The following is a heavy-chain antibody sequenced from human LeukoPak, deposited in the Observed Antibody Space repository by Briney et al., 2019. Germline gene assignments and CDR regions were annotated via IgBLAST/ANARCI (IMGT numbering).Heavy chain of an antibody. D-gene: IGHD2-2*02. J-gene: IGHJ5*02. CDR1: GYTFTGYY. Sequence: ASVKVSCKASGYTFTGYYMHWVRQAPGQGLEWTGWINPNSGGTNYAQKFQGRVTMTRDTSISTAYMELSRLRSDDTAVYYCARVAGYQLLYSWFDPWGQGTLVTVSS. CDR3: ARVAGYQLLYSWFDP. CDR2: INPNSGGT. V-gene: IGHV1-2*02.